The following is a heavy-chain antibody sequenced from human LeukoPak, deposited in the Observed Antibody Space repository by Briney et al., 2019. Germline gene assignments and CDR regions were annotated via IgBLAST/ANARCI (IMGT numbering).Heavy chain of an antibody. CDR2: INQEGSEK. D-gene: IGHD5-24*01. CDR3: ARERDGRSFDY. V-gene: IGHV3-7*01. J-gene: IGHJ4*02. Sequence: GGSLRLSCAVSGLIFRSYWMSWVRQAPGKGLEWVANINQEGSEKCFVDSVKGRFTVSRDNAKNSLHLQMNTLRAEDTAVYYCARERDGRSFDYWGQGTLVTVSS. CDR1: GLIFRSYW.